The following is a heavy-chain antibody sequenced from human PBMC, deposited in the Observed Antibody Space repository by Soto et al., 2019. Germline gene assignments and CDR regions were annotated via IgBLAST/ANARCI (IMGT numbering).Heavy chain of an antibody. CDR3: SRGHEVRATFYYHYAMDV. Sequence: TWETLSLTCAVYGGSFSGYYWSWIRQPPGKGLEWIGEINHRGSTNYNPSLKSRVTISVDTSKNQFSLKLTSVTAADTAVYYCSRGHEVRATFYYHYAMDVWGQGTTVTVSS. CDR2: INHRGST. D-gene: IGHD3-10*01. V-gene: IGHV4-34*01. CDR1: GGSFSGYY. J-gene: IGHJ6*02.